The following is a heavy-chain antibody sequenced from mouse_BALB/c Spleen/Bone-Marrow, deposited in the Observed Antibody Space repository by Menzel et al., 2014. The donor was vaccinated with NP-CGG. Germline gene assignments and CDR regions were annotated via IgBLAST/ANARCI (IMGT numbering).Heavy chain of an antibody. V-gene: IGHV1S137*01. CDR1: GYTFTDYA. J-gene: IGHJ4*01. Sequence: VQLQQSGAELVRPGVSVKISCKGSGYTFTDYAMHWVKQSHAKSLEWIGVISTYHGDASYNQKFKGKATMTVDKSSSTAYMELARLTSEDSAIYYCARRGGFYAMDYWGQGTSVTVSS. CDR3: ARRGGFYAMDY. CDR2: ISTYHGDA.